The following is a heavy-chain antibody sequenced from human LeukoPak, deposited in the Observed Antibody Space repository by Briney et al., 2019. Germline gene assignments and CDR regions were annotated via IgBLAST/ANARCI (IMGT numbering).Heavy chain of an antibody. D-gene: IGHD3-3*01. CDR2: IIPIFGTA. CDR1: GGTFSSYA. J-gene: IGHJ3*02. Sequence: SVKVSCKASGGTFSSYAISWVRQAPGQGLEWMGGIIPIFGTANYAQKFQGRVTITADESTSTAYMELSSLRSEDTAVYYCARDRVTHLEWGDDDAFDIWGQGTMVTVSS. V-gene: IGHV1-69*13. CDR3: ARDRVTHLEWGDDDAFDI.